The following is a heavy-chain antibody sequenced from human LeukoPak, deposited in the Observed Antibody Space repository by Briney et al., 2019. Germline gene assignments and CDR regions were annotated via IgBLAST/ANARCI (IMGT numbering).Heavy chain of an antibody. CDR1: GDRVSSNSDA. J-gene: IGHJ4*02. Sequence: SQTLSLTCAISGDRVSSNSDAWNWIRQSPSRGLEWLERTYYRSKWYNDYEVSVKSRITINSDTSNNQFSLQLNSVTPEDTAVYYCASGMATSHSLDFDYWGQGILVTVSS. CDR3: ASGMATSHSLDFDY. CDR2: TYYRSKWYN. D-gene: IGHD5-12*01. V-gene: IGHV6-1*01.